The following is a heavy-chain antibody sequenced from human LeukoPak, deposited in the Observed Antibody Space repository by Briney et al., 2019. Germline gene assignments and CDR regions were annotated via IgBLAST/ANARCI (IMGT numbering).Heavy chain of an antibody. D-gene: IGHD6-19*01. CDR2: LNWSGGKT. J-gene: IGHJ4*02. CDR1: GFKFDDRG. V-gene: IGHV3-20*04. Sequence: GGSLRLSCAASGFKFDDRGMSWVRQAPGKGLEWVSGLNWSGGKTGYADSVKGRFTISRDNSKNFVVLQMNSLRVEDTAFYYCARSDAVAAAYYFDSWGQGTLVTVSS. CDR3: ARSDAVAAAYYFDS.